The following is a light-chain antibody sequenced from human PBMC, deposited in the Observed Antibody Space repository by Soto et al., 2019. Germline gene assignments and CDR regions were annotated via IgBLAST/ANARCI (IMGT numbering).Light chain of an antibody. J-gene: IGKJ1*01. CDR1: QNIYYN. V-gene: IGKV3-15*01. CDR3: LQYHNLWA. CDR2: RAS. Sequence: ILMTQSPAPVSVSPGDSATLSSRASQNIYYNVAWYQQRPGQPPRLLIYRASTRAPGVPARFSGSGSGTEFTLTISSLQPEDFTVYSCLQYHNLWAFGQGTKVDIK.